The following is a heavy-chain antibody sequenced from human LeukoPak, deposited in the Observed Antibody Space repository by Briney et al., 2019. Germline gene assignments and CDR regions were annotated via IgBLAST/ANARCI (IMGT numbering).Heavy chain of an antibody. J-gene: IGHJ4*02. Sequence: PGGSLRLSCAASGFTFCSYWMHWVRQSPGKGLVWVSRIYSEWSSTSYAGSVKGRFTISRDNAKNTLYLQMNSLRAEDTAVYYCARVSYYYGSGSYRPTAVYYFDYWGQGTLVTVSA. D-gene: IGHD3-10*01. V-gene: IGHV3-74*01. CDR1: GFTFCSYW. CDR3: ARVSYYYGSGSYRPTAVYYFDY. CDR2: IYSEWSST.